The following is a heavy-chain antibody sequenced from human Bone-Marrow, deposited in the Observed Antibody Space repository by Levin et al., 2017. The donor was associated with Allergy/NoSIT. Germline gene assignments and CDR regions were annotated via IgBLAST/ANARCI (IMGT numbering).Heavy chain of an antibody. V-gene: IGHV4-4*02. D-gene: IGHD6-19*01. Sequence: SETLSLTCAVSGGSISSNSWWSWVRQSPGKGLEWIGEIYHSGGSNYNPSLQSRVTILVDESKNHFSLKVTSVTAADTAVYYCARKNFTGWYRDWGQGTLVTVSS. CDR2: IYHSGGS. CDR1: GGSISSNSW. J-gene: IGHJ4*02. CDR3: ARKNFTGWYRD.